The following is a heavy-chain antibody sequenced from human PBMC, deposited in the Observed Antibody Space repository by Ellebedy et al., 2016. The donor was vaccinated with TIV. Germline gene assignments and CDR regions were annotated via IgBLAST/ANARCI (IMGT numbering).Heavy chain of an antibody. CDR2: IWYDGSNK. CDR1: GFTFSSYG. CDR3: ARDRGYGMDV. Sequence: GESLKISCAASGFTFSSYGMHSVRQAPGNGLEWVAVIWYDGSNKYYADSVKGRFTISRDNSKNTLYLQMNSLRAEDTAVYYCARDRGYGMDVWGQGTTVTVSS. V-gene: IGHV3-33*01. J-gene: IGHJ6*02. D-gene: IGHD3-10*01.